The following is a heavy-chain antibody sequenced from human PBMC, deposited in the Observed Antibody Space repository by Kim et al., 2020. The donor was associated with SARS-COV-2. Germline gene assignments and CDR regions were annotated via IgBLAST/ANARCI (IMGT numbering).Heavy chain of an antibody. J-gene: IGHJ5*02. CDR2: INHSGST. CDR1: GGSFSGYY. Sequence: SETLSLTCAVYGGSFSGYYWSWIRQPPGKGLEWIGEINHSGSTNYNPSLKSRVTISVDTSKNQFSLKLSSVTAADTAVYYCAREGRYCSGGSCYFWSWFDPWGQGTLVTVSS. D-gene: IGHD2-15*01. V-gene: IGHV4-34*01. CDR3: AREGRYCSGGSCYFWSWFDP.